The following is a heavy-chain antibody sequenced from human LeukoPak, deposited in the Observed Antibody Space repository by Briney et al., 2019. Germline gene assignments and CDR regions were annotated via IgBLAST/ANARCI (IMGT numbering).Heavy chain of an antibody. CDR2: IGTAGDT. V-gene: IGHV3-13*01. D-gene: IGHD2-15*01. CDR3: IRGGVPGGVDAFDI. Sequence: GGSLRLSCAASGFTFSSYDMHWVRQATGKGLEGVSAIGTAGDTYYPGSVNGRLTISRENDKNFLYLQMTSLRAGDKAVYYCIRGGVPGGVDAFDIWGQGTMVTVSS. J-gene: IGHJ3*02. CDR1: GFTFSSYD.